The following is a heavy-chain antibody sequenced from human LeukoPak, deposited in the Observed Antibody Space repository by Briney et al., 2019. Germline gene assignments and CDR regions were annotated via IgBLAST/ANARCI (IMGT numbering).Heavy chain of an antibody. CDR1: GFTFDDYA. V-gene: IGHV3-9*01. J-gene: IGHJ3*02. CDR2: ISWNSGSI. Sequence: GGSLRLSCAASGFTFDDYAMHWVRQAPGKGLEWVSGISWNSGSIGYADSVKGRFTISRDNAKNSLYLQMNSLRAEDTALYYCAKDIGYYYDSNAAFDIWGQGTMVTVSS. CDR3: AKDIGYYYDSNAAFDI. D-gene: IGHD3-22*01.